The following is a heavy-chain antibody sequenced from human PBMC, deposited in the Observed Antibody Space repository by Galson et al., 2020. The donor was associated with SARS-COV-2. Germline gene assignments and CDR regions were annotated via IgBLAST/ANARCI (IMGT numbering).Heavy chain of an antibody. CDR1: GGSISSGGYQ. J-gene: IGHJ4*02. D-gene: IGHD2-21*01. CDR3: ARGGWGGDFIDY. CDR2: IFSCGSA. Sequence: SETLSLTCSVSGGSISSGGYQWCWIRQPPGKGLEWIGYIFSCGSAYYNPSLKSRITISVDTSKNRFSLNLNSVTAADTAVYFCARGGWGGDFIDYWGQGALVTVFS. V-gene: IGHV4-30-4*08.